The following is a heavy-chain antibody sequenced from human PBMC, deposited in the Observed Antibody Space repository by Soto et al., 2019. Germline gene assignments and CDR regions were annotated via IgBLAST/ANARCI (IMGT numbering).Heavy chain of an antibody. Sequence: DLEWLAHIFSNDEKSYSTSLKSRLTISKDTSKSQVVLTMTNMDPVDTATYYCARLNDYGDPTNLDYWGQGTLVTVSS. J-gene: IGHJ4*02. CDR2: IFSNDEK. CDR3: ARLNDYGDPTNLDY. D-gene: IGHD4-17*01. V-gene: IGHV2-26*01.